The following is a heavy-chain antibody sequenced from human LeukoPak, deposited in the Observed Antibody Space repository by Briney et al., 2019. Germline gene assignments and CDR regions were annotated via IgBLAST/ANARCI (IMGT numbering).Heavy chain of an antibody. CDR1: GCIFSSYG. V-gene: IGHV3-33*01. D-gene: IGHD5-18*01. CDR2: IWYDGSNK. CDR3: ARDDTAMIISVSHDGMDV. J-gene: IGHJ6*02. Sequence: GGSLRLSCAASGCIFSSYGMHGVREAPGKGLEWVAVIWYDGSNKYYADSVKGRFTISRDNSKNTLYLQMNSLRAEDTAVYYCARDDTAMIISVSHDGMDVWGQGTTVTVSS.